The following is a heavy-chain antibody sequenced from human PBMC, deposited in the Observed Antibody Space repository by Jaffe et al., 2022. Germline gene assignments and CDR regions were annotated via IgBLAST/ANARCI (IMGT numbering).Heavy chain of an antibody. J-gene: IGHJ5*02. V-gene: IGHV3-21*01. CDR3: ARADGGLEGVQGGTTHT. CDR2: ISSSSSYI. CDR1: GFTFSSYS. Sequence: EVQLVESGGGLVKPGGSLRLSCAASGFTFSSYSMNWVRQAPGKGLEWVSSISSSSSYIYYADSVKGRFTISRDNAKNSLYLQMNSLRAEDTAVYYCARADGGLEGVQGGTTHTWGQGTLVTVSS. D-gene: IGHD3-10*01.